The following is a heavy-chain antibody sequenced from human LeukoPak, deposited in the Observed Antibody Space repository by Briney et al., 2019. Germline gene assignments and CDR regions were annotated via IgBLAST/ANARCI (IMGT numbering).Heavy chain of an antibody. CDR1: GGSFSGYY. CDR2: INHSGST. Sequence: SETLSLTCAVYGGSFSGYYWSWIRQPPGKGLEWIGEINHSGSTNYNPSLKSRVTISVDTSKNQFSLKLSSVTAADTAVYYCASRTVSGYPLYYYYYYGMDVWGQGTTVTVSS. D-gene: IGHD3-22*01. V-gene: IGHV4-34*01. CDR3: ASRTVSGYPLYYYYYYGMDV. J-gene: IGHJ6*02.